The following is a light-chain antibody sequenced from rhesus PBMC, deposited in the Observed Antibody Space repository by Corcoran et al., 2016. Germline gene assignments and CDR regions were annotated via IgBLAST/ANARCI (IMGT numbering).Light chain of an antibody. CDR3: QQYSSRPLT. CDR1: QGISSW. J-gene: IGKJ4*01. Sequence: DIQMTQSPSSLSASVGDTVTITCRASQGISSWLAWYQQKPGKAPKLLIYKAASLQSGGPSRFSGRGAGTDFTLTISSLQSEDFATYYCQQYSSRPLTFGGGTKVELK. V-gene: IGKV1-22*01. CDR2: KAA.